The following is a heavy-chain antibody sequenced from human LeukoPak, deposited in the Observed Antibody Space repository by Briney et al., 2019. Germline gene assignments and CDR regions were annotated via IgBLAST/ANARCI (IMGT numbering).Heavy chain of an antibody. CDR2: ISYDGSNK. CDR1: GFTFSSYA. CDR3: ARAIILEYDSSGYYSH. D-gene: IGHD3-22*01. Sequence: GRSLRLSCAASGFTFSSYAMHWVRQAPGKGLEWVAVISYDGSNKYYADSVKGRFTISRDNSKNTLYLQMNSLRAEDTAVYYCARAIILEYDSSGYYSHWGQGTLVTVSS. V-gene: IGHV3-30*04. J-gene: IGHJ4*02.